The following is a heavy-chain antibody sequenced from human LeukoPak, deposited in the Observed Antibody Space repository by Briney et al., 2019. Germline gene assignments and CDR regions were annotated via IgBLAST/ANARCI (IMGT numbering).Heavy chain of an antibody. J-gene: IGHJ4*02. CDR2: ISYDGSNK. V-gene: IGHV3-30*03. CDR3: ARERQYYYDSSGYYYFDY. Sequence: GGSLRLSCAASGFTFSSYGMHWVRQAPGKGLEWVAVISYDGSNKYYADSVKGRFAISRDNSKNTLYLQMNSLRAEDTAVYYCARERQYYYDSSGYYYFDYWGQGTLVTVSS. D-gene: IGHD3-22*01. CDR1: GFTFSSYG.